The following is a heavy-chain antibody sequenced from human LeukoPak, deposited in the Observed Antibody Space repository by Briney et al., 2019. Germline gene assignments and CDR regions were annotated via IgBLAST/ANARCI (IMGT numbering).Heavy chain of an antibody. J-gene: IGHJ4*02. CDR3: ASRSSSWPPYFGY. CDR2: IYYSGST. CDR1: GGSISSYH. D-gene: IGHD6-13*01. Sequence: PSETLSLTCTVSGGSISSYHWSWIRQPPGKGLEWIGYIYYSGSTNYNPSLKSRVTVSVDTSKNQFSLKLSSVTAADTAVYYCASRSSSWPPYFGYWGQGTLVTVSS. V-gene: IGHV4-59*01.